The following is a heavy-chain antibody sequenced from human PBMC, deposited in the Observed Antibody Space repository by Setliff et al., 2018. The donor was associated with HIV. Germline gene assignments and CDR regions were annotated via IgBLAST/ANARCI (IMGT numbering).Heavy chain of an antibody. V-gene: IGHV3-23*01. D-gene: IGHD2-2*03. CDR2: ISGSGGST. Sequence: PGGSLRPSCAASGFTFSSYAMAWVRQAPGKGLEWVSAISGSGGSTYYADSVKGRFTISRDKSKNTVYLQMYSLRAEDTALYYCAKDRVGYCSSISCPGGFDYWGQGTLVTVSS. CDR3: AKDRVGYCSSISCPGGFDY. CDR1: GFTFSSYA. J-gene: IGHJ4*02.